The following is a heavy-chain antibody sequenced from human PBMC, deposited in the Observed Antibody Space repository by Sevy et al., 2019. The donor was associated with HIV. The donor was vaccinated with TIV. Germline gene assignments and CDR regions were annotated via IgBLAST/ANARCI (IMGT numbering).Heavy chain of an antibody. CDR3: ARGQGDGDRSTPPFDY. D-gene: IGHD4-17*01. CDR1: GGSISIGDYY. Sequence: SETLSLTCTVSGGSISIGDYYWSWIRQPPGKGLEWIGYAYHSGATHYNPSLRSPVTMSIDTSKNQFSLKLSSVTAADTAGYYCARGQGDGDRSTPPFDYWGLGTLVTVSS. V-gene: IGHV4-30-4*01. J-gene: IGHJ4*02. CDR2: AYHSGAT.